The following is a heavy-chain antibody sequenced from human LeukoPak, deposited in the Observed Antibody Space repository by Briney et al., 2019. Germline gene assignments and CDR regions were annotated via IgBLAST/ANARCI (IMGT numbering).Heavy chain of an antibody. CDR3: ARLGSGSSAGLFDY. D-gene: IGHD6-6*01. Sequence: PSETLSLTCTVSGGSISSYYWSWIRQPPGRGLEWIGYVYYSGSTNYNSSLKSRVTISVDTSKNQFSLKLSSVTAADTAVYYCARLGSGSSAGLFDYWGQGTLVTVSS. CDR1: GGSISSYY. CDR2: VYYSGST. J-gene: IGHJ4*02. V-gene: IGHV4-59*08.